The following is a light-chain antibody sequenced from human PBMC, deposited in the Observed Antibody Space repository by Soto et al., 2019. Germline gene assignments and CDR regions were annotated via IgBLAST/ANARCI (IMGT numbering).Light chain of an antibody. V-gene: IGKV3-11*01. CDR1: QSVSSY. CDR2: DAS. CDR3: QQRSNWPPI. Sequence: EIVLTQSPATLSLSPGERATLSCRASQSVSSYLAWYQQKPGQAPRLLIYDASNRATGIPARFSGSGSGTDFTLTISSLEPEDFAVYYCQQRSNWPPIFGQGNKV. J-gene: IGKJ1*01.